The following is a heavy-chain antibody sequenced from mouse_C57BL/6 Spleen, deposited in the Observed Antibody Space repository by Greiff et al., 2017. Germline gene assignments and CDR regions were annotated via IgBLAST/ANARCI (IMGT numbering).Heavy chain of an antibody. CDR2: IYPSDSET. CDR3: ARRPLSYAMDY. J-gene: IGHJ4*01. CDR1: GYTFTSYW. Sequence: QVQLQQPGAELVRPGSSVQLSCKASGYTFTSYWMDWVKQRPGQGLEWIGNIYPSDSETHYNQKFKDKATLTVDKSSSTAYMQLSSLTSEDSAVYYCARRPLSYAMDYWGQGTSVTVSS. D-gene: IGHD6-5*01. V-gene: IGHV1-61*01.